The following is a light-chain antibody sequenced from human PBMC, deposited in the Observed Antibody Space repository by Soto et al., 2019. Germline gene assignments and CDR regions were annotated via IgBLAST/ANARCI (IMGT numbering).Light chain of an antibody. CDR3: QQSYNTPQT. CDR2: ATD. J-gene: IGKJ1*01. V-gene: IGKV1-39*01. Sequence: IQMTQSPSSLSASVGDRVTITFRASQTITNYLNWYQQQSGKAPKLLIYATDTLQSGVPSRFSGSGSGTDYTLTISSLQPEDFATYYCQQSYNTPQTFGQRTKVDIK. CDR1: QTITNY.